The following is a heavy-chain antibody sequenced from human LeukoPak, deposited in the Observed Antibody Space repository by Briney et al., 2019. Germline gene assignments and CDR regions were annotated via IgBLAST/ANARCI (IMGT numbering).Heavy chain of an antibody. V-gene: IGHV3-7*01. CDR3: ARTKEMATISYFDS. CDR2: IKQDGSEK. J-gene: IGHJ4*02. Sequence: GGSLRLSCAASGFTFSSYWMSWVRQAPGKGLEWVANIKQDGSEKYYVDSVKGRFTISRDNAKNSLYLQMNSLRAEDTAVYYCARTKEMATISYFDSWGQGTLVTVSS. D-gene: IGHD5-24*01. CDR1: GFTFSSYW.